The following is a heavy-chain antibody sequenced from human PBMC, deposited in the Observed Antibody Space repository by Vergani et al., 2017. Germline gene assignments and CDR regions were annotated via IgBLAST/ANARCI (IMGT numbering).Heavy chain of an antibody. CDR3: TKAGQYDSDNFHDS. CDR2: IRYDGTKR. Sequence: VQLVESGGGVVRPGGSLRLSCAASGFTFDDYGMSWVRQAPGKGLEWVAFIRYDGTKRFYGDSVKGRFTISRDNSQTTVFLQMNSLRADDSAVYYCTKAGQYDSDNFHDSWGQGALVTVAS. CDR1: GFTFDDYG. V-gene: IGHV3-30*02. D-gene: IGHD3-22*01. J-gene: IGHJ1*01.